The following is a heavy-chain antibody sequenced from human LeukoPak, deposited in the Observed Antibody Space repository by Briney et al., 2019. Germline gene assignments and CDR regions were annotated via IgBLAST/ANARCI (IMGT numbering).Heavy chain of an antibody. CDR1: GGSINNHY. CDR3: ATNRAGTYDRPFEI. D-gene: IGHD1-26*01. J-gene: IGHJ3*02. Sequence: SETLSLTCIVSGGSINNHYWTWIRQTPGKGLEWIGDIHYTGTTKFNPSLKSRVTISVDTSKNQFSLELSSVAATDTAVYFCATNRAGTYDRPFEIWGQGTMVTVSS. V-gene: IGHV4-59*08. CDR2: IHYTGTT.